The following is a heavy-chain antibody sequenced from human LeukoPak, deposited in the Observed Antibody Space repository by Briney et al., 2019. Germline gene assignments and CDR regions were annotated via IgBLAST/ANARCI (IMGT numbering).Heavy chain of an antibody. J-gene: IGHJ4*02. CDR3: PRNLRMIYY. V-gene: IGHV2-70*11. D-gene: IGHD3-16*01. Sequence: SGPTLVNPRWTLRLLWCFLLDLVTTSGMCVSWIRQPPGKALEWLARIDWDDDKYYNTSLKARLTISKDTSKNQVLLTMTNMDPVEIGTTHGPRNLRMIYYWGQGTLVTVSS. CDR2: IDWDDDK. CDR1: LDLVTTSGMC.